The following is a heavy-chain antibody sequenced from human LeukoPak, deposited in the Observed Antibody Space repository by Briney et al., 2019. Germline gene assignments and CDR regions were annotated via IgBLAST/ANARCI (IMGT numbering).Heavy chain of an antibody. CDR1: GFSFNRRG. D-gene: IGHD3-16*01. Sequence: GESLRLSCATSGFSFNRRGMNWVRHPPGKGLEWVSYISPRSETIYYAESVKGRFTVSRDDSKDSLYLQMHTLRAEDTAVYYCARIDGPTVFTYYMDLWGKGTTVTV. CDR2: ISPRSETI. CDR3: ARIDGPTVFTYYMDL. V-gene: IGHV3-48*04. J-gene: IGHJ6*03.